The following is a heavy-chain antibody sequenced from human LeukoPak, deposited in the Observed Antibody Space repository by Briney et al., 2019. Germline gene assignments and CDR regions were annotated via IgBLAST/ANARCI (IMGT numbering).Heavy chain of an antibody. D-gene: IGHD2-2*01. J-gene: IGHJ4*02. CDR1: GFTFSSYS. V-gene: IGHV3-21*01. Sequence: GGSLRLSCAASGFTFSSYSMNWVRQAPGKGLEWVSSISSSSSYIYYADSVKGRFTISRDNAKNSLYLQMNSLRAEDTAVYYCARSCSSTSCYGALGYYFESWGQGTLVTVSS. CDR2: ISSSSSYI. CDR3: ARSCSSTSCYGALGYYFES.